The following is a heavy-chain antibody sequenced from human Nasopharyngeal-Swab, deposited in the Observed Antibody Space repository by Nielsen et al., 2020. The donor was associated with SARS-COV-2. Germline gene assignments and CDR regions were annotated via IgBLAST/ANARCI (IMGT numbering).Heavy chain of an antibody. Sequence: GSLRLSCAVSGYSISSDNYWAWIRQSSGKGLEWIGSVYHSGSTYYSPSLKSRATISVDTSNNQFSLKLTSVTAADTAVYYCGRHGAGTGGNRVYYYYYVNVWGKGTTVTVSS. CDR3: GRHGAGTGGNRVYYYYYVNV. D-gene: IGHD1-1*01. CDR1: GYSISSDNY. V-gene: IGHV4-38-2*01. CDR2: VYHSGST. J-gene: IGHJ6*03.